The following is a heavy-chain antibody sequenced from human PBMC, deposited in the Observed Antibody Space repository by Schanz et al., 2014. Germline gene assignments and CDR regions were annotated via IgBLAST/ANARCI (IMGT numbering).Heavy chain of an antibody. CDR1: GYTFTSYG. Sequence: QVQLVQSGAEVKKPGASVKVSCKASGYTFTSYGISWVRQAPGQGLEWMGWISAYNGNTKYPQKLQGRVTMTTDTATSTAYMELRSLRSDDTAVYYCARDAADFYESLTEEDYWGQGTLVTVSS. V-gene: IGHV1-18*01. CDR2: ISAYNGNT. D-gene: IGHD3-9*01. J-gene: IGHJ4*02. CDR3: ARDAADFYESLTEEDY.